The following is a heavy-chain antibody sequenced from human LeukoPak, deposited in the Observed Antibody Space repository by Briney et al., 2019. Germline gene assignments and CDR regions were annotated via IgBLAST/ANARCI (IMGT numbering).Heavy chain of an antibody. CDR1: GGSFSGYY. CDR3: ARPVSGSGGWYYNY. Sequence: SETLSLTCAVYGGSFSGYYWSWIRQPPGKGLEWIREINHSGSTNYNPSLKSRDTISVDTSKNQFSLKLSSVTAADTAVYYCARPVSGSGGWYYNYWGQGTLVTVSS. J-gene: IGHJ4*02. V-gene: IGHV4-34*01. D-gene: IGHD6-19*01. CDR2: INHSGST.